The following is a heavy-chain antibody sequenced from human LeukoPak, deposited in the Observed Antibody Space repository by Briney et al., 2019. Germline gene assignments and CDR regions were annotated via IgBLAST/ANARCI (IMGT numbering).Heavy chain of an antibody. CDR3: ARGAAAGTNYYYYMDV. D-gene: IGHD6-13*01. Sequence: PSEALSLTCTVSGGSISSYYWSWIRQPAGKGLGWIGRIYTSGSTNYNPSLKSRVTMSVDTSKNQFSLKLSSVTAADTAVYYCARGAAAGTNYYYYMDVWGKGTTVTVSS. CDR2: IYTSGST. V-gene: IGHV4-4*07. J-gene: IGHJ6*03. CDR1: GGSISSYY.